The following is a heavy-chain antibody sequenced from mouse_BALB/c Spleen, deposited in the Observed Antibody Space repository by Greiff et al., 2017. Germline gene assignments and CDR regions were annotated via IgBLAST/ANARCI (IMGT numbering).Heavy chain of an antibody. CDR2: IYPGDGDT. D-gene: IGHD2-3*01. Sequence: QVQLQQSGPELVKPGASVKISCKASGYAFSSSWMNWVKQRPGQGLEWIGRIYPGDGDTNYNGKFKGKATLTADKSSSTAYMQLSSLTSVDSAVYFCARSDDGYGFDYWGQGTTLTVSS. CDR3: ARSDDGYGFDY. CDR1: GYAFSSSW. V-gene: IGHV1-82*01. J-gene: IGHJ2*01.